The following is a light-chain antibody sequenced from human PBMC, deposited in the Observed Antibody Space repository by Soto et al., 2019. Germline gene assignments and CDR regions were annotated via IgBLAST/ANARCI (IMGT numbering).Light chain of an antibody. CDR2: WAS. CDR1: RSVLYSSNNQNY. J-gene: IGKJ2*01. CDR3: QQYYSAPYN. Sequence: DIVMTQSPDSLAVSLGERATINCKSSRSVLYSSNNQNYLAWYQQKPRHSPKLLIYWASTRESGVPDRFSGSGSWTDFTLTISSLQDEDVAVYYCQQYYSAPYNFGQGTKVEIK. V-gene: IGKV4-1*01.